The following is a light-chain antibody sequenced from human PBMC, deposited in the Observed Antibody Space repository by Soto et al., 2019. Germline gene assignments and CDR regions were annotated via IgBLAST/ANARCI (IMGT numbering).Light chain of an antibody. V-gene: IGKV1-39*01. Sequence: DIQMIQSPSSLSASVGDRVSITCRASQSIANYLNWCQQKPGKAPKLLIYAASSFQSGVPSRFIGSGAGTDFSLTISSLQPEDFATYYCRKSSNNHMYIFGQGTK. CDR2: AAS. CDR1: QSIANY. CDR3: RKSSNNHMYI. J-gene: IGKJ2*01.